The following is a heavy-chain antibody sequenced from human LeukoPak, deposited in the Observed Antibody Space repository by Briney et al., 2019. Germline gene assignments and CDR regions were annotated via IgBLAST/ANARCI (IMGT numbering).Heavy chain of an antibody. Sequence: GGSLRLSCAVSGFTFSNYNMNWVRQAPGKGLEWVANIKQDGSEKYYVDSVKGRFTISRDNAKNSLYLQMNSLRAEDTAVYYCARDRPLSWSGYSSYFDYWGQGTLVTVSS. V-gene: IGHV3-7*01. CDR3: ARDRPLSWSGYSSYFDY. D-gene: IGHD3-3*01. J-gene: IGHJ4*02. CDR2: IKQDGSEK. CDR1: GFTFSNYN.